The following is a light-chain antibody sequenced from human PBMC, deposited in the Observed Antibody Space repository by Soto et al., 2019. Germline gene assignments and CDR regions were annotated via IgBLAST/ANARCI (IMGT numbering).Light chain of an antibody. Sequence: IQMTQSPTSLSAFVGASGISTCRASPSFSFSLTCQQQKPGKDPKLLIFAASTWNVDVPVRFSGSGSGTDFTLTISSLQPEDVAAYFCQQSYRTPYTLGQGTKLEIK. CDR1: PSFSFS. CDR2: AAS. J-gene: IGKJ2*01. V-gene: IGKV1-39*01. CDR3: QQSYRTPYT.